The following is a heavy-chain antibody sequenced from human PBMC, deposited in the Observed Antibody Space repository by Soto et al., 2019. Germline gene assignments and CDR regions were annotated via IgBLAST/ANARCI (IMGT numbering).Heavy chain of an antibody. J-gene: IGHJ6*02. D-gene: IGHD6-19*01. CDR1: GFTFSSYG. Sequence: GGSLRLSCAASGFTFSSYGMHWVRQAPGKGLEWVAVISYDGSNKYYADSVKGRFTISRDNSKNTLYLQMNSLRAEDTAVYYCAKDSSSGGNEWYYGMDVWGQGTTVTVSS. CDR2: ISYDGSNK. CDR3: AKDSSSGGNEWYYGMDV. V-gene: IGHV3-30*18.